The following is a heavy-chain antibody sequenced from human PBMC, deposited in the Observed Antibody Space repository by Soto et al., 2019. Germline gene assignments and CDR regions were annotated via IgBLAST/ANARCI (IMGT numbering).Heavy chain of an antibody. V-gene: IGHV2-5*01. CDR3: AHRDYYNSSGYAPFDS. D-gene: IGHD3-22*01. Sequence: QITLKESGPTLVKPTQTLTLTCSFSGFSLSTSGVGVGWIRQPPGKALECLVLLYWNEDKRYSPSLESRLTVTKDTSKNHVVLTMTNVDPVDTATYYCAHRDYYNSSGYAPFDSWGQGPLVTVSP. CDR2: LYWNEDK. CDR1: GFSLSTSGVG. J-gene: IGHJ4*02.